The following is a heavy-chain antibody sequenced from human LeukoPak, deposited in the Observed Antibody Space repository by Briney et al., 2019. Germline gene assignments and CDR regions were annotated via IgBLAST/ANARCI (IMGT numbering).Heavy chain of an antibody. V-gene: IGHV1-2*02. CDR1: GYTLTGYY. D-gene: IGHD3-16*01. CDR3: ARGGYVIVRDWFDP. Sequence: ASVKVSCKASGYTLTGYYMHCVRRAPGQGLEWMGCINPNSGATNYAQKFQGGLTMTWDTPMNTASIEESRLSEDAAPIYYCARGGYVIVRDWFDPWGEGSLVTVSS. CDR2: INPNSGAT. J-gene: IGHJ5*02.